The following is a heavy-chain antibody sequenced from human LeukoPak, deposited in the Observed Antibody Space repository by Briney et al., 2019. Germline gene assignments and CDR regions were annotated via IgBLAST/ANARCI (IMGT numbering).Heavy chain of an antibody. CDR1: GGTFSSYA. D-gene: IGHD3-22*01. CDR3: ASSHYYDSSGYYPLDAFDI. V-gene: IGHV1-69*05. J-gene: IGHJ3*02. Sequence: SVKVSSKASGGTFSSYAISWVRQALAQGGEWGGGIIPIFGSANYAQQFQGRVTITTDESTSTAYMELSSLRSEDTAVYYCASSHYYDSSGYYPLDAFDIWGQGTMVSVSS. CDR2: IIPIFGSA.